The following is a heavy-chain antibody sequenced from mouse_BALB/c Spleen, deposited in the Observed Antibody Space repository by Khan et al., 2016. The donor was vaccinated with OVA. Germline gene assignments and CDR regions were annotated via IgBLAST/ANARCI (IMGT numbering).Heavy chain of an antibody. D-gene: IGHD2-3*01. CDR1: GYSITSDYA. V-gene: IGHV3-2*02. J-gene: IGHJ4*01. CDR2: ISYSGST. CDR3: ARDGSRYYYAMDY. Sequence: VQLKESGPGLVKPSQSLSLTCTVTGYSITSDYAWNWIRQFPGHKLEWMGYISYSGSTNYNPSLKSRISITRDTSKNQFFLQLNSLTTEDRSTYYCARDGSRYYYAMDYWGQGTSVTVSS.